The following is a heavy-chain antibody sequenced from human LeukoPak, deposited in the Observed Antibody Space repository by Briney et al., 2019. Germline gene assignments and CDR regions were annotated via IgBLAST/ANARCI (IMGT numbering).Heavy chain of an antibody. CDR3: ASGPTYDYVRVILY. V-gene: IGHV3-53*04. CDR2: IYTGGTT. J-gene: IGHJ4*02. Sequence: GWPLTLSCAVSCFTVSGNYMTWVRQAPWKGLKWVSVIYTGGTTYYRDSVKGRFTISRHNSKNMVNLQMDSLRPEDTAVYYCASGPTYDYVRVILYWGQGTLVTVSS. D-gene: IGHD3-16*01. CDR1: CFTVSGNY.